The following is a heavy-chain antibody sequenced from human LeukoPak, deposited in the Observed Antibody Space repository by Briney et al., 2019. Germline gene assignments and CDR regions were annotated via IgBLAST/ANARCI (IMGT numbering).Heavy chain of an antibody. Sequence: GGSLGLSCSASGFTFSRYAMHWVRQAPGKGLEYVSAISSSGGSTYYADSVKGRFTISRDNSKDTLYLQMSSLRAEDTTVYYCVKSAGFDWLSPLDAFDIWGQGTMVTVSS. CDR3: VKSAGFDWLSPLDAFDI. CDR2: ISSSGGST. J-gene: IGHJ3*02. V-gene: IGHV3-64D*06. D-gene: IGHD3-9*01. CDR1: GFTFSRYA.